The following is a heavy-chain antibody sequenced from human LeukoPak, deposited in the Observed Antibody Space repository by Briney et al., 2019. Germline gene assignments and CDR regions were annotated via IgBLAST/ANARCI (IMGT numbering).Heavy chain of an antibody. CDR2: ISSSGSTI. J-gene: IGHJ3*02. CDR1: GFTFSSYE. V-gene: IGHV3-48*03. Sequence: PGRSLRLSCAASGFTFSSYEMNWVRQAPGKGLEWVSYISSSGSTIYYADSVKGRFTISRDNAKNSLYLQMNSLRAEDTAVYYCARVGTAAARPLDAFDIWGQGTMVTVSS. D-gene: IGHD6-13*01. CDR3: ARVGTAAARPLDAFDI.